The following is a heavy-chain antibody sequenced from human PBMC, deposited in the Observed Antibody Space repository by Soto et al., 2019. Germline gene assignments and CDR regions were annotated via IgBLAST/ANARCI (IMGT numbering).Heavy chain of an antibody. Sequence: QVQLQESGPGLVKPSQTLSLTCTVSGGSISSGGYYWSWIRQHPGKGLEWIGYIYYSGSTYYNPSLKRRVTISVDTPKNPCSRKLGSVTAADPAVYYCASESAKSMVRGVIRAFDIWGQGTMVTVSS. CDR3: ASESAKSMVRGVIRAFDI. J-gene: IGHJ3*02. V-gene: IGHV4-31*03. CDR2: IYYSGST. D-gene: IGHD3-10*01. CDR1: GGSISSGGYY.